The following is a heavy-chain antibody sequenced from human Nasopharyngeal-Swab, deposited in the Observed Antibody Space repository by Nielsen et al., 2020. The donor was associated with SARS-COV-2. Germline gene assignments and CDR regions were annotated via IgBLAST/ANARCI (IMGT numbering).Heavy chain of an antibody. CDR3: AKDTYYDSSGYFLFGYAFDI. V-gene: IGHV3-23*01. CDR2: ISGSGGST. D-gene: IGHD3-22*01. J-gene: IGHJ3*02. Sequence: GESLKISCAASGFTFSSYAVSWVRQAPGKGLEWVSAISGSGGSTYYADSVKGRFTISRDNSKNTLYLQMNSLRAEDTAVYYCAKDTYYDSSGYFLFGYAFDIWGQGTMVTVSS. CDR1: GFTFSSYA.